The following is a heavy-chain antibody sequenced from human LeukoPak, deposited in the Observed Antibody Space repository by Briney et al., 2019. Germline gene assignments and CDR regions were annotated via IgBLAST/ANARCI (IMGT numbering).Heavy chain of an antibody. D-gene: IGHD5-24*01. Sequence: SETLSLTCTVSGGSISSYYWSWIRQPPGKGLEWIGYIYYSGSTNYNPSLKSRVTISVDTSKNQFSLKLSSVTAADTAVYYCARVRDGYNLGEVSYYYYGMDVWGQGTTVTVSS. CDR2: IYYSGST. CDR1: GGSISSYY. V-gene: IGHV4-59*01. CDR3: ARVRDGYNLGEVSYYYYGMDV. J-gene: IGHJ6*02.